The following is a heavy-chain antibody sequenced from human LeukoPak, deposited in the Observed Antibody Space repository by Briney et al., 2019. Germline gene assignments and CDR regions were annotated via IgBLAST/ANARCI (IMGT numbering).Heavy chain of an antibody. CDR3: SGDPNGDYVGAFDM. J-gene: IGHJ3*02. V-gene: IGHV3-23*01. CDR1: GFTFCNYS. D-gene: IGHD4-17*01. CDR2: IRGGGDTK. Sequence: GGSLSLSCTASGFTFCNYSMTWVRQAPGKGLESVASIRGGGDTKYYADSVKGRFTISRDNSKNTLFLQMNSLRGEDTAGYYCSGDPNGDYVGAFDMWGPGTMVTVSS.